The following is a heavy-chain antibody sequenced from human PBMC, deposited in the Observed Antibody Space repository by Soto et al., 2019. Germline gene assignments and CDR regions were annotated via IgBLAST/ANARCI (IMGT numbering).Heavy chain of an antibody. D-gene: IGHD2-2*01. CDR3: TREAIVVIPAAQPAHFDS. J-gene: IGHJ4*02. CDR2: ISPYSGYT. Sequence: QVQLVQSGAEVKKPGASVKVSCKGLGYNFIKYGINWVRQAPGQGLECMGWISPYSGYTHSAQKSQGRLTLTTDTAATTAYMELRSLRSADTALYDCTREAIVVIPAAQPAHFDSWGQGTLVTVSS. V-gene: IGHV1-18*01. CDR1: GYNFIKYG.